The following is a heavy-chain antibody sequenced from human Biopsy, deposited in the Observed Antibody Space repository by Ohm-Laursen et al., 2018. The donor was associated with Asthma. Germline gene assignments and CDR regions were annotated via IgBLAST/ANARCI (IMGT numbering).Heavy chain of an antibody. CDR3: ARIPTTLRYFDL. V-gene: IGHV4-39*07. D-gene: IGHD2-15*01. CDR1: GASITTSPSY. CDR2: IYYSGET. Sequence: SDTLSLTCTVSGASITTSPSYWSWLRLLPGKGLEWIGCIYYSGETFFNPSLKNPLFMSLDSSKDQFSLKLSSVTAADTAVYYCARIPTTLRYFDLWGRGTLVTVSS. J-gene: IGHJ2*01.